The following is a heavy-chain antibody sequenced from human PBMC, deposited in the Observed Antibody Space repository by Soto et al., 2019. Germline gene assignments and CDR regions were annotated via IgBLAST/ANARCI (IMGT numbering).Heavy chain of an antibody. J-gene: IGHJ6*03. CDR1: GFTFSNYG. CDR3: AKDRLYYQVV. CDR2: ISYDGSDR. V-gene: IGHV3-30-3*01. Sequence: GGSLRLSCAASGFTFSNYGMHWVRQAPGQGLDWVAFISYDGSDRFYADSVKGRFTISRDNSKNTLYLQMNSLRAEDTAVYYCAKDRLYYQVVWAKGTTVTVSS.